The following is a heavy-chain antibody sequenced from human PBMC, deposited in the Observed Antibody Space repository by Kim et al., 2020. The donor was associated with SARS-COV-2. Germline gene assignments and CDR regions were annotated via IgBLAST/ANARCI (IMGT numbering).Heavy chain of an antibody. V-gene: IGHV3-30*01. CDR3: ARERPTGGSNWFDP. J-gene: IGHJ5*02. D-gene: IGHD3-16*01. Sequence: ADSVKGRFTISRDNSKNTLYLQMNSLRAEDTAVYYCARERPTGGSNWFDPWGQGTLVTVSS.